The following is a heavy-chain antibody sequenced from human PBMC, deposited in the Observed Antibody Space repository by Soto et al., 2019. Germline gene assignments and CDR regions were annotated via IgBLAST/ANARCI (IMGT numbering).Heavy chain of an antibody. CDR1: GGSLSPYY. CDR3: ARATPVRVKGYYFDS. D-gene: IGHD4-17*01. V-gene: IGHV4-59*01. J-gene: IGHJ4*02. Sequence: PETLSLTCTVSGGSLSPYYWTWIRQPPGKGLGYIGYIYKSGPPHYYPSLKSRGVISADTSKNQFSLKMTSVTAADTAVYYCARATPVRVKGYYFDSWGQGALVSV. CDR2: IYKSGPP.